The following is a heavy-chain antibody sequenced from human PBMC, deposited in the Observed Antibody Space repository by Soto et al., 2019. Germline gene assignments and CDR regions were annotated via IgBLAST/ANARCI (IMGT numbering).Heavy chain of an antibody. Sequence: MRLSCAASGFTFSSYAMSWVRQAPGKGLEWVSAISGSGGSTYYADSVKGRFTISRDNSKNTLYLQMNSLRAEDTAVYYCAKVLQQLPYYFDYWCQGTLVSVSS. CDR3: AKVLQQLPYYFDY. CDR1: GFTFSSYA. D-gene: IGHD6-13*01. V-gene: IGHV3-23*01. J-gene: IGHJ4*02. CDR2: ISGSGGST.